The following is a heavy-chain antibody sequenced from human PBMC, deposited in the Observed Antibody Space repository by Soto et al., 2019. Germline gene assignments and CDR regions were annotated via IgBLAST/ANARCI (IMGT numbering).Heavy chain of an antibody. CDR3: AKLRSPTRGMATIRFDY. D-gene: IGHD5-12*01. CDR1: GFTFSSYA. CDR2: ISGSGGST. Sequence: GGSLRLSCAASGFTFSSYAMSWVRQAPGKGLEWVSAISGSGGSTYYADSVKGRFTISRDNSKNTLYLQMNSLRAEDTAVYYCAKLRSPTRGMATIRFDYWGQGTLVTVSS. V-gene: IGHV3-23*01. J-gene: IGHJ4*02.